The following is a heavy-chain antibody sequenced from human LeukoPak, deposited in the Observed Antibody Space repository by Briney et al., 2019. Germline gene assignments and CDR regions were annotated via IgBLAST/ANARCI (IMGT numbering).Heavy chain of an antibody. CDR2: ISAYNGNT. CDR1: GYTFSSYA. CDR3: ARDRYSSSWYYNDY. Sequence: GASVKVSCKASGYTFSSYAISWVRQAPGQGLEWMGWISAYNGNTHYAQKLQGRVTMTTDTSTSTTYMELRSLRSDDTAVYYCARDRYSSSWYYNDYWGQGTLVTVSS. D-gene: IGHD6-13*01. V-gene: IGHV1-18*01. J-gene: IGHJ4*02.